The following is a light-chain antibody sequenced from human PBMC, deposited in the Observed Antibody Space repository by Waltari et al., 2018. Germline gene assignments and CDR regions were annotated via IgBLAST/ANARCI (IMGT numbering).Light chain of an antibody. CDR1: SSDIGSSNY. V-gene: IGLV2-14*03. J-gene: IGLJ2*01. CDR2: DVS. CDR3: NSYTSSNTLV. Sequence: QSALTQPASVSGSPGQSITISCTGTSSDIGSSNYVSWYQQHPGKAPKLMIYDVSNRPSGVSSRFSGSKSGNTASLTISGLQTEDEADYYCNSYTSSNTLVFGGGTKLTVL.